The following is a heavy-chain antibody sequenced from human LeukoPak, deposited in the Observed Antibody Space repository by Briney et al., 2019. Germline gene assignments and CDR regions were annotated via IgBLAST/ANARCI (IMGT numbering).Heavy chain of an antibody. D-gene: IGHD4-11*01. V-gene: IGHV3-74*03. CDR2: ISSDGRST. CDR3: EREEATTVAFYFDH. J-gene: IGHJ4*02. Sequence: PGGSLTLTCLAAGFTFSNHWMNWIRQAPGKGLVWISRISSDGRSTSYAPSVQGRFTVSRDNAKNTVSLQMNSLRADDTAVYYCEREEATTVAFYFDHWGQGTLVPVSS. CDR1: GFTFSNHW.